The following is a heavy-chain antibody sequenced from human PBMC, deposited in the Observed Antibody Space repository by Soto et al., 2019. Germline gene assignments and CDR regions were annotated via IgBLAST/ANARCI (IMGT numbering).Heavy chain of an antibody. CDR2: IYYSGST. Sequence: SETLSLTCTVSGGSISSSSYYWGWIRQPPGKGLEWIGSIYYSGSTYYNPSLKSRVTISVDTSKNQFSLKLSSVTAADTAVYYCARQGAYCSGGSCAGWGQGTLVTVSS. CDR3: ARQGAYCSGGSCAG. J-gene: IGHJ4*02. D-gene: IGHD2-15*01. CDR1: GGSISSSSYY. V-gene: IGHV4-39*01.